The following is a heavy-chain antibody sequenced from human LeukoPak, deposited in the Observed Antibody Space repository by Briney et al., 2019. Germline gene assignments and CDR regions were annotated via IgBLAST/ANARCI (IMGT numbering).Heavy chain of an antibody. CDR3: ASSTYYYDSSGPLGYGMDV. CDR1: GFTFSDYY. J-gene: IGHJ6*02. D-gene: IGHD3-22*01. CDR2: ISSSGSTI. V-gene: IGHV3-11*01. Sequence: PGGSLRLSCAASGFTFSDYYMSWIRQAPGKGLEWVSYISSSGSTIYYADSVKGRFTISRDNAKNSLYLQMNSLRAEDTAVYYCASSTYYYDSSGPLGYGMDVWGQGTTVTVSS.